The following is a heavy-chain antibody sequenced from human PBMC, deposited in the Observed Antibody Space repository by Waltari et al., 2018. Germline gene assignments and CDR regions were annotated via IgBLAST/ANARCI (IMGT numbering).Heavy chain of an antibody. V-gene: IGHV4-61*02. CDR2: IHTSGRT. Sequence: QVQLQQSGPGLVKPSQTLSLTCTVSGGSISTGSHCWNWIRQPAGKGRGWIGRIHTSGRTKYNPSLKSRVTISVDTSQNQFSLNLNSVTAADTALYFCARDSLETGDPWFFDLWGRGTLVTVSS. D-gene: IGHD7-27*01. J-gene: IGHJ2*01. CDR1: GGSISTGSHC. CDR3: ARDSLETGDPWFFDL.